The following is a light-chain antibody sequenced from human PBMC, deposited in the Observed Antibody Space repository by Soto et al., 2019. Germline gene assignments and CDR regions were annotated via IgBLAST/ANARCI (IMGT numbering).Light chain of an antibody. Sequence: QSVLTQPPSVSGAPGQRVTISCTGSSSNIGARYDVHWYQQLPGTAPKLLIYGNVNRPSGVPDRFSGSKSGTSASLAITGLQAEDEADYYCQSYDSSLSVDVFGTGTKVTVL. CDR3: QSYDSSLSVDV. V-gene: IGLV1-40*01. J-gene: IGLJ1*01. CDR1: SSNIGARYD. CDR2: GNV.